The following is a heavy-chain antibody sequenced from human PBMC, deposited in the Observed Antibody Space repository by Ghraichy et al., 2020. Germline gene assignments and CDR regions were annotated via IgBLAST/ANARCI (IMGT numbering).Heavy chain of an antibody. Sequence: GESLNISCAASGFTFSHYWMAWIRQAPGKGLEWVANIKHHGSEEYYVDSLRGRFTVTRDNARNSLDLLMTSLRVEDTAVYYCARAYCADASCYEGGFDHWGRGTLVTV. CDR2: IKHHGSEE. D-gene: IGHD3-22*01. J-gene: IGHJ4*02. V-gene: IGHV3-7*01. CDR3: ARAYCADASCYEGGFDH. CDR1: GFTFSHYW.